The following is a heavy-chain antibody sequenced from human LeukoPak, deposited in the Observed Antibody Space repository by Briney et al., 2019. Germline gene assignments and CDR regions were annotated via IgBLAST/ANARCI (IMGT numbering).Heavy chain of an antibody. V-gene: IGHV3-53*01. Sequence: PGGSLRLSCAASGFTVSSNYMSWVRQAPGKGLGWVSVIYSGGSTYYADSVKGRFTISRDNSKNTLYLQMNSLRAEDTAVYYCARLRQLTCDFDYWGQGTLVTVPS. D-gene: IGHD1-20*01. CDR3: ARLRQLTCDFDY. J-gene: IGHJ4*02. CDR1: GFTVSSNY. CDR2: IYSGGST.